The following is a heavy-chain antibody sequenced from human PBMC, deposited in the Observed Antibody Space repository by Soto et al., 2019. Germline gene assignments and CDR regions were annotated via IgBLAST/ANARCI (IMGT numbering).Heavy chain of an antibody. CDR1: GFTFSSYW. J-gene: IGHJ4*02. D-gene: IGHD5-18*01. CDR3: ARDVGYSLTM. V-gene: IGHV3-74*01. CDR2: IKSDGSTT. Sequence: EVQLVESGGGLVQPGGSLRLCCAASGFTFSSYWMHWVRQAPGKGLVWVSLIKSDGSTTNYADSVKGRFTISRDNAKNTLYLQMNSLRAEDAAVYYCARDVGYSLTMWGQGTLVTVSS.